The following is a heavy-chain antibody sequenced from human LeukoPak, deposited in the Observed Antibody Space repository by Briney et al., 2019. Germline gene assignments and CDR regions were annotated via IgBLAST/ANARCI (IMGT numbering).Heavy chain of an antibody. V-gene: IGHV6-1*01. D-gene: IGHD4-17*01. Sequence: KPSQTLSLTCAISGDSVSSNSAAWNWIRQSPSRGLEWLGRTYYRSKWYNDYAVSVKSRVTINPDTSKNQFSMQLNSVTPEDTAVYYCARALMTRVTTFVWDNWFDPWGQGTLVTISS. CDR3: ARALMTRVTTFVWDNWFDP. CDR2: TYYRSKWYN. J-gene: IGHJ5*02. CDR1: GDSVSSNSAA.